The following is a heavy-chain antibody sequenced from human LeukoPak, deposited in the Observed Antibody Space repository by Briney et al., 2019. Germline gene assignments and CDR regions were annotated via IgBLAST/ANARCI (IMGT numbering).Heavy chain of an antibody. CDR2: IYPGDSDT. V-gene: IGHV5-51*01. Sequence: GESLKISCQGSGYSFTNYRIGWVRQMPGKGLEWMGIIYPGDSDTRYSPSFQGQVTISADKSISTAYLQWSSLKASDTAMYFCARLRDYGGNSELGYWGQGTLVTVSS. CDR1: GYSFTNYR. J-gene: IGHJ4*02. D-gene: IGHD4-23*01. CDR3: ARLRDYGGNSELGY.